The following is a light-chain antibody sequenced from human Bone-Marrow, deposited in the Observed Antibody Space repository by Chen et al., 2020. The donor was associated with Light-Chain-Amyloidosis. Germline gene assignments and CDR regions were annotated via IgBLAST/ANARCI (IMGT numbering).Light chain of an antibody. CDR2: EDD. CDR3: QSYQGSSQGV. CDR1: SGSIATNY. V-gene: IGLV6-57*01. J-gene: IGLJ3*02. Sequence: NFMLTQTHSVSESPGKTVIISCTRSSGSIATNYVQWYQQRPGSSPTTVIYEDDQRPSGVPARFSGSIDRSSNSASLTISGLKTEDEADYYCQSYQGSSQGVFGGGTKLTVL.